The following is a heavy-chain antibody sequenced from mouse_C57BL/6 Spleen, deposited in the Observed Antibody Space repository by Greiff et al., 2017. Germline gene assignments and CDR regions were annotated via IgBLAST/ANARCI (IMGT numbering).Heavy chain of an antibody. CDR3: ARGLGREGFDY. CDR1: GYSITSGYY. Sequence: EVKLMESGPGLVKPSQSLSLTCSVTGYSITSGYYWNWIRQFPGNKLEWMGYISYDGSNNYNPSLKNRISITRDTSKNQFFLKLNSVTTEDTATYYCARGLGREGFDYWGQGTTLTVSS. J-gene: IGHJ2*01. CDR2: ISYDGSN. V-gene: IGHV3-6*01. D-gene: IGHD4-1*01.